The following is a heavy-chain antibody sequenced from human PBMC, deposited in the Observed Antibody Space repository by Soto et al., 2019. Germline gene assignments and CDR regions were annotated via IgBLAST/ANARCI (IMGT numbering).Heavy chain of an antibody. V-gene: IGHV1-69*13. CDR3: ARDLATSYGDYEYFDY. D-gene: IGHD4-17*01. Sequence: GASVKVSCKASGGTFSSYAISWVRQAPGQGLEWMGGIIPIFGTANYAQKFQGRVTITADESTSTAYMELSSLRSEDTAVYYCARDLATSYGDYEYFDYWGQGTLVTVSS. CDR1: GGTFSSYA. CDR2: IIPIFGTA. J-gene: IGHJ4*02.